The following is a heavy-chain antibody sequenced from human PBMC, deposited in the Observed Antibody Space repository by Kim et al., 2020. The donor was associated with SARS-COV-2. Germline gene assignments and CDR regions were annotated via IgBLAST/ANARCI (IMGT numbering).Heavy chain of an antibody. CDR3: CTSVRSHYY. V-gene: IGHV3-66*01. Sequence: GGSLRLSCAASGFTFSSYYMHWVRQAPGKGLEWVSVIYCGGSTYYSASAKGGCFTFSDNSKNTPQLLLNSRRADDKTALYCCTSVRSHYY. D-gene: IGHD2-8*01. CDR2: IYCGGST. CDR1: GFTFSSYY. J-gene: IGHJ6*01.